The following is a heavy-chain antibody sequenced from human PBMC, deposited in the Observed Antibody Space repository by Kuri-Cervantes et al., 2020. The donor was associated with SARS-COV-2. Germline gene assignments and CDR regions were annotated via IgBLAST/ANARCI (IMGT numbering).Heavy chain of an antibody. CDR1: GGSISSYY. J-gene: IGHJ6*03. V-gene: IGHV4-34*01. D-gene: IGHD4-17*01. CDR3: AREGNYGDYSTDYYYYYMDV. Sequence: SETLSLICTVSGGSISSYYWSWIRQPPGKGLEWIGEINHSGSTNYNPSLKSRVTISVDTSKNQFSLKLSSVTAADTAVYYCAREGNYGDYSTDYYYYYMDVWGKGTTVTVSS. CDR2: INHSGST.